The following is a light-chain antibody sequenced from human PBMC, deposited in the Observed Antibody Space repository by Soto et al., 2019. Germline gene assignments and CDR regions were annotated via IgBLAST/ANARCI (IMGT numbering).Light chain of an antibody. Sequence: SYELTQPPSVSVSPGQTASITCSGDRLGDRFACWYQQKPGQSPVLVIYQDNKRPSGIPERFSGPNSGNTSTLTISGTQPMDEADYYCQAWDSNTGVFGGGTKLTVL. CDR3: QAWDSNTGV. CDR1: RLGDRF. J-gene: IGLJ3*02. V-gene: IGLV3-1*01. CDR2: QDN.